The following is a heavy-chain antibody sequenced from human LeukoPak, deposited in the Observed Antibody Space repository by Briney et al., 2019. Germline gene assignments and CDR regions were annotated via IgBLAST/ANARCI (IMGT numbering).Heavy chain of an antibody. CDR2: IWYDGSNK. V-gene: IGHV3-30*02. CDR1: GFTFSSYG. CDR3: ATTPGGYYYGSGSLRDI. Sequence: GGSLRLSCAASGFTFSSYGMHWVRQAPGKGLEWVAVIWYDGSNKYYADSVKGRFTISRDNSKNTLYLQMNSLRAEDTAVYYCATTPGGYYYGSGSLRDIWGQGTMVTVSS. J-gene: IGHJ3*02. D-gene: IGHD3-10*01.